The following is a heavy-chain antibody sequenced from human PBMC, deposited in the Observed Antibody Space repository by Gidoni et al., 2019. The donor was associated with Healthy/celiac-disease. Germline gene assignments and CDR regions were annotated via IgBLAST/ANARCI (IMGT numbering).Heavy chain of an antibody. Sequence: QVQLQESGPGLVKPSQTLSLTCTVSGGSISSGCYYWSWIRQHPGKGLEWIGYIYYSGSTYYNPSLKSRVTISVDTSKNQFSLKLSSVTAADTAVYYCARVGIAAVAGQVVRTEYFQHWGQGTLVTVSS. J-gene: IGHJ1*01. CDR3: ARVGIAAVAGQVVRTEYFQH. CDR2: IYYSGST. D-gene: IGHD6-19*01. CDR1: GGSISSGCYY. V-gene: IGHV4-31*03.